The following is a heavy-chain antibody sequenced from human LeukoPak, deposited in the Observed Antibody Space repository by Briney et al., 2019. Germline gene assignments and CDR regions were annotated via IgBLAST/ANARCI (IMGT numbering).Heavy chain of an antibody. Sequence: ASVKVSCKAPGYTFTSYGISWVRQAPGQALEWMRWISAYNGNTNYAQKLQGRVTMTTDTSTSTAYMELRSLRSDDTAVYYCARDLHYYDSSGYYYWGQGTLVTVSS. V-gene: IGHV1-18*01. D-gene: IGHD3-22*01. CDR3: ARDLHYYDSSGYYY. J-gene: IGHJ4*02. CDR1: GYTFTSYG. CDR2: ISAYNGNT.